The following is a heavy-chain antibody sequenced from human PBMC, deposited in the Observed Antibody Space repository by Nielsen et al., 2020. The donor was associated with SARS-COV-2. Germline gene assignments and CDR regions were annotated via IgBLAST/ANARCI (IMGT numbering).Heavy chain of an antibody. CDR3: AKDQAYDLLVDY. Sequence: GESLKISCAASGFTFSSNAMSWVRQAPGKGLEWVSGISGRGSSTYYADSVKGRFTISRDNTKNTLYLQMNSLRAEDTAVYYCAKDQAYDLLVDYWGQGTLVTVSS. CDR2: ISGRGSST. V-gene: IGHV3-23*01. CDR1: GFTFSSNA. D-gene: IGHD3-3*01. J-gene: IGHJ4*02.